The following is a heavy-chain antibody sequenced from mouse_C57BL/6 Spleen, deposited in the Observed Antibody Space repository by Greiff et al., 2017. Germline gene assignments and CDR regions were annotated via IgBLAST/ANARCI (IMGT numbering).Heavy chain of an antibody. CDR2: IYPGDGDT. V-gene: IGHV1-80*01. J-gene: IGHJ4*01. D-gene: IGHD1-1*01. CDR1: GYAFSSYW. CDR3: ARGYGSSFAMDY. Sequence: VMLVESGAELVKPGASVKISCKASGYAFSSYWMNWVKQRPGKGLEWIGQIYPGDGDTNYNGKFKGKATLTADKSSSTAYMQLSSLTSEDSAVYFCARGYGSSFAMDYWGQGTSVTVSS.